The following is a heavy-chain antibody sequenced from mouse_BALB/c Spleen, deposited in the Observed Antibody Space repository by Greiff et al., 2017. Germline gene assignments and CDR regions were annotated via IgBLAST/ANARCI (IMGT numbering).Heavy chain of an antibody. V-gene: IGHV2-9*02. D-gene: IGHD1-2*01. J-gene: IGHJ4*01. Sequence: VHLVESGPGLVAPSQSLSITCTVSGFSLTSYGVHWVRQPPGKGLEWLGVIWAGGSTNYNSALMSRLSISKDNSKSQVFLKMNSLQTDDTAMYYCARDNYGYEGYAMDYWGQGTSVTVSS. CDR2: IWAGGST. CDR1: GFSLTSYG. CDR3: ARDNYGYEGYAMDY.